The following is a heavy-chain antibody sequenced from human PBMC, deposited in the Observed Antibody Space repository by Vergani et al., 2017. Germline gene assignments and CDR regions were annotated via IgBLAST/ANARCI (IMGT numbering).Heavy chain of an antibody. V-gene: IGHV5-51*01. J-gene: IGHJ4*02. CDR2: IYPADSDT. Sequence: EVELVQSGPEMRKPGESLKISCKGSEYSFGNYWIGWVRQMPGKGLEWMGIIYPADSDTRYSPSFQSQVTISADKSISTAFLQWDSLKASDTALYYCARHTNYTDSWGQGTLVTVSS. CDR3: ARHTNYTDS. CDR1: EYSFGNYW. D-gene: IGHD5-24*01.